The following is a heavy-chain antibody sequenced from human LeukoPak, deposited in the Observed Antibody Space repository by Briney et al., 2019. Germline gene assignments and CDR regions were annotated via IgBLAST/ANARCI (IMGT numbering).Heavy chain of an antibody. Sequence: PGGSLRLSCAASGFTFNSYGMSWVRQAPGKGLQWVSSITTSGGSTYYADSVKGRFTISRDNSKNTLYLQMNSLRAEDTALYYCTRGRWGAFDIWGQGTMVTVSS. CDR2: ITTSGGST. CDR3: TRGRWGAFDI. V-gene: IGHV3-23*01. D-gene: IGHD7-27*01. J-gene: IGHJ3*02. CDR1: GFTFNSYG.